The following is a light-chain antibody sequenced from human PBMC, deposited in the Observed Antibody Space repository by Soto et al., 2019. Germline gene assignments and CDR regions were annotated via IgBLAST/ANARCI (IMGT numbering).Light chain of an antibody. CDR3: AVWDDSLNGWV. J-gene: IGLJ3*02. V-gene: IGLV1-44*01. CDR2: SND. Sequence: QSVLTQAPSASGTPGQRVTISCSGSSSNIGSNTVNWYQQLPGTAPKVLIYSNDQRPSGVPDRFSGSKSGTSASLAIGGLQSEDEADYYCAVWDDSLNGWVFGGGTQLTVL. CDR1: SSNIGSNT.